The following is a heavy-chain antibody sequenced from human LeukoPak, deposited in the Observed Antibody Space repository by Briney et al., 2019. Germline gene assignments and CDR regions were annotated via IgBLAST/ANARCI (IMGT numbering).Heavy chain of an antibody. CDR1: NGSFSSYY. CDR3: ARSPVGCSSTSCYGGAFDY. Sequence: SETLSLTCAVYNGSFSSYYWGWIRQPPGKGLEWIGSIYYSGSTYYNPSLKSRVTISVDTSKNQFSLKLSSVTAADTAVYYCARSPVGCSSTSCYGGAFDYWGQGTLVTVSS. D-gene: IGHD2-2*01. V-gene: IGHV4-39*01. CDR2: IYYSGST. J-gene: IGHJ4*02.